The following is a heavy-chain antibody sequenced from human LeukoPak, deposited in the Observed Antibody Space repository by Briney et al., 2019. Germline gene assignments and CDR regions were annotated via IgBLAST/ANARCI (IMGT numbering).Heavy chain of an antibody. CDR2: IKQDGSEK. CDR1: GFTFSSYW. D-gene: IGHD3-3*01. Sequence: GGSLRLSCAASGFTFSSYWMSWVRQAPGKGLEWVANIKQDGSEKYYVDSVKGRFTISRDNAKNSLYLQMNSLRAEDTAVYYCARNGPTRGLLRFLEWLLPEDYWGQGTLVTVSS. J-gene: IGHJ4*02. V-gene: IGHV3-7*01. CDR3: ARNGPTRGLLRFLEWLLPEDY.